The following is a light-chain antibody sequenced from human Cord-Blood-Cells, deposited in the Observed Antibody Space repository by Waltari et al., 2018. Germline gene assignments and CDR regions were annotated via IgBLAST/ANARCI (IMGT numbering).Light chain of an antibody. CDR3: QQYNSYWT. CDR1: QSISSW. Sequence: DIQMTQSPSTPSASVGDRVTITCRASQSISSWLAWYQQKPGKAPKLLIYDASSLESGVPSRFSGSGSGTEFTLTISSLQPDDFATYDCQQYNSYWTFGQGTKVEIK. CDR2: DAS. J-gene: IGKJ1*01. V-gene: IGKV1-5*01.